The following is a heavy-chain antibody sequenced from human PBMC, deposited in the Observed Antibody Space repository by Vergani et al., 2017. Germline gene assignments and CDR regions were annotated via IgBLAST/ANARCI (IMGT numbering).Heavy chain of an antibody. CDR1: GGTFSSYA. CDR3: AKGPRDCSSTSFYSTWSYYYYMDV. V-gene: IGHV1-69*01. J-gene: IGHJ6*03. CDR2: IIPIFGTA. D-gene: IGHD2-2*01. Sequence: QVQLVQSGAEVKKPGSSVKVSCKASGGTFSSYAISWVRQAPGQGLEWMGGIIPIFGTANYAQKFQGRVTITADESTSTAYMELSSLRSEDTAVYYCAKGPRDCSSTSFYSTWSYYYYMDVWGKGTTVTVSS.